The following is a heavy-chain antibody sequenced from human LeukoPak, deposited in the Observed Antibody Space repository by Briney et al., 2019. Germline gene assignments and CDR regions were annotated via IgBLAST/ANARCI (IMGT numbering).Heavy chain of an antibody. Sequence: GSPRLSCAASGFTFSSYAMHWVRQAPGKGLEWVAVISYDGSNKYYADSVKGRFTISRDNSKNTLHLQMNSLRAEDTAVYYCARDPKMATIQYYFDYWGQGTLVTVSS. V-gene: IGHV3-30-3*01. D-gene: IGHD5-24*01. CDR2: ISYDGSNK. CDR1: GFTFSSYA. J-gene: IGHJ4*02. CDR3: ARDPKMATIQYYFDY.